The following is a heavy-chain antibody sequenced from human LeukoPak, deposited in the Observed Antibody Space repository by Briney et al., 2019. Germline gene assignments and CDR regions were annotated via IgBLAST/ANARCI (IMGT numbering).Heavy chain of an antibody. D-gene: IGHD2-2*01. Sequence: QAGGSLRLSCAASGFTFSSYGMHWVRQAPGKGLEWVAVISYDGSNKYYADSVKGRFTISRDNSKNTLYLQMNSLRAEDTAVYYCAKLVQPPDDDYWGQGTLVTVSS. V-gene: IGHV3-30*18. CDR3: AKLVQPPDDDY. CDR2: ISYDGSNK. CDR1: GFTFSSYG. J-gene: IGHJ4*02.